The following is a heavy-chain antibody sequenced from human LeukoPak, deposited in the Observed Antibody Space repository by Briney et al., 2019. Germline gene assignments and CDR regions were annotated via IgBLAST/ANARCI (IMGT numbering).Heavy chain of an antibody. CDR1: GFTFSSYE. Sequence: GGSLRLSCAASGFTFSSYEMNWVRQAPGKGLEWVSYISSSGSTIYYADSVKGRFTISRDNAKNSLYLQMNSLRAEDTAVYYCARYYDNYYYYMDVWGKGTTVIVSS. CDR2: ISSSGSTI. J-gene: IGHJ6*03. D-gene: IGHD3-3*01. CDR3: ARYYDNYYYYMDV. V-gene: IGHV3-48*03.